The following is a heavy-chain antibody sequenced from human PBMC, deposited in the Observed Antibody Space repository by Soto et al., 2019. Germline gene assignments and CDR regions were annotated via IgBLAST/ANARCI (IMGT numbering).Heavy chain of an antibody. D-gene: IGHD3-10*01. V-gene: IGHV3-53*01. Sequence: GGSLRLSCAASGFTVSSNYMSWVRQAPGKGLEWVSVIYSGGSTYYADSVKGRITNSRDNSKNTLYLQMNSLRAEDTAVYYCARHITMDPLLLYWGQGTLVTVSS. J-gene: IGHJ4*02. CDR1: GFTVSSNY. CDR2: IYSGGST. CDR3: ARHITMDPLLLY.